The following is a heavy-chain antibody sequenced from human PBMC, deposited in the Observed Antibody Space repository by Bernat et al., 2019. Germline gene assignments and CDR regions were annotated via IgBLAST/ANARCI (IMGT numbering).Heavy chain of an antibody. CDR3: ARDGEYDCSGGSCYLFDY. CDR2: IWYDGSNK. D-gene: IGHD2-15*01. V-gene: IGHV3-33*01. J-gene: IGHJ4*02. Sequence: QVQLVESGGGVVQPGRSLRLSCAASGFTFSSYGMHWVRQAPGKGLEWVAVIWYDGSNKYYADSVKGRFTISRDNSKNTLYLQMNSLRAEDTAVYYCARDGEYDCSGGSCYLFDYWGQGTLVTVSS. CDR1: GFTFSSYG.